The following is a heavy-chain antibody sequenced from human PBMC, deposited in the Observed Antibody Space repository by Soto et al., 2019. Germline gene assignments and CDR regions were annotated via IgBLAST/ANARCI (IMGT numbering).Heavy chain of an antibody. D-gene: IGHD2-21*01. CDR3: ARSTGRY. CDR2: IYFSGST. Sequence: QVQLQESGPGLVKPSQTLSLTCTVSGGSITSDDYYWSWIRQPPGKGLEWIGYIYFSGSTYYNPSLKSRVSISIDTSKNQFSLKLRSVTAADTAVYYCARSTGRYWGQGTLVTVSS. V-gene: IGHV4-30-4*01. CDR1: GGSITSDDYY. J-gene: IGHJ4*02.